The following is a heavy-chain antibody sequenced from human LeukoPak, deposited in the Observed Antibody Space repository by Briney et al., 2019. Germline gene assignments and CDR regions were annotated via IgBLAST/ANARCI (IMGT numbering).Heavy chain of an antibody. D-gene: IGHD5-18*01. CDR2: INPNSGGT. Sequence: ASVKVSCKASGYSFIGHYIHWVRQAPGQGLEWMGYINPNSGGTNSAQKFQGRVTMTRDTSISTAYMELSRLRSDDTAVYYCARSAADTAMVVFDYWGQGTLVTASS. CDR3: ARSAADTAMVVFDY. V-gene: IGHV1-2*02. J-gene: IGHJ4*02. CDR1: GYSFIGHY.